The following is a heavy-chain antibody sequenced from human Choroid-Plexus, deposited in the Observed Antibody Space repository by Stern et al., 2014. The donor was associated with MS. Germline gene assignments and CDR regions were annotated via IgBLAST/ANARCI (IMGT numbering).Heavy chain of an antibody. CDR2: LYPGDSDT. D-gene: IGHD6-13*01. V-gene: IGHV5-51*01. Sequence: EVQLVESGAEVQKPGESLKISCKGSGYSFTSYWIGWVRQMPGKGLEWMGILYPGDSDTRYSPSFQGQVTISADKSISTAYLQWSSLKASDTAMYYCARRVAAAGDAFDIWGQGTMVTVSS. CDR1: GYSFTSYW. CDR3: ARRVAAAGDAFDI. J-gene: IGHJ3*02.